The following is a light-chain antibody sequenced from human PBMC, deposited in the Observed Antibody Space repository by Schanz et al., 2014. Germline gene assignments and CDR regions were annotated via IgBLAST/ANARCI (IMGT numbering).Light chain of an antibody. CDR1: QSVSSNY. J-gene: IGKJ4*01. CDR2: WAS. V-gene: IGKV3-20*01. CDR3: QKYNSPPLT. Sequence: EIVLTQSPGTLSLSPGERATLSCRASQSVSSNYLAWYQQKPGQPPKLLIYWASTRDSGVPDRFSGSGSGTDFTLTISSLQAEDVATYYCQKYNSPPLTFGGGTKVEIK.